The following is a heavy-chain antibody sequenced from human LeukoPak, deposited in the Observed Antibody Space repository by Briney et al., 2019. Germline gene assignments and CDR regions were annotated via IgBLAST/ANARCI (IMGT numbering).Heavy chain of an antibody. V-gene: IGHV4-59*13. Sequence: SETLSLTCTVSGGSIRSYYWSWIRQPPGKGLEWIGYIYYSGSTNYNPSLKSRVTISVDTSKNQFSLKLSSVAAADTAVYYCARHGAATGWFDPWGQGTLVTVSS. CDR3: ARHGAATGWFDP. J-gene: IGHJ5*02. D-gene: IGHD6-25*01. CDR2: IYYSGST. CDR1: GGSIRSYY.